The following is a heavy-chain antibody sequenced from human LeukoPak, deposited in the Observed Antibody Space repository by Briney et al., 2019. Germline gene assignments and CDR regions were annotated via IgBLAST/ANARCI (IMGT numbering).Heavy chain of an antibody. V-gene: IGHV3-30*18. CDR3: AKDREWELGWYFDL. CDR2: ISYDGSNK. D-gene: IGHD1-26*01. J-gene: IGHJ2*01. Sequence: GGSLRLSCEASGFTFSSYGMHWVRQAPGKGLEWVAVISYDGSNKYYADSVKGRFTISRDNSKNTLYLQMNSLRAEDTAVYYCAKDREWELGWYFDLWGRGTLVTVSS. CDR1: GFTFSSYG.